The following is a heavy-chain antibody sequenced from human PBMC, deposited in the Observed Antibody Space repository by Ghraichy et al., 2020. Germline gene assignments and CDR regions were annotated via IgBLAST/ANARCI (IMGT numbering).Heavy chain of an antibody. J-gene: IGHJ4*02. V-gene: IGHV4-59*08. CDR2: ICYSGST. D-gene: IGHD5-18*01. CDR1: GGSISSYY. CDR3: VRRGYSYGYLDY. Sequence: SETLSLTCTVSGGSISSYYWSWIRQPPGKGLEWIGYICYSGSTNYNPSLKSRVTISVDTSKNQFSLKLSSVTAADTAVYYCVRRGYSYGYLDYWGQGTLVTVSS.